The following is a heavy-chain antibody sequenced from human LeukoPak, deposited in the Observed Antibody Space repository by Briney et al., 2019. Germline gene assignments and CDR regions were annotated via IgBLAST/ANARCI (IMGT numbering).Heavy chain of an antibody. CDR3: ARARRDGYNSAFDI. V-gene: IGHV4-4*07. CDR2: IYTSGST. J-gene: IGHJ3*02. CDR1: GGSISSYY. Sequence: PSETLSLTCTVFGGSISSYYWSWIRQPAGKGLEWIGRIYTSGSTNYNPSLKSRVTMSVDTSKNQFSLKLSSVTAADTAVYYCARARRDGYNSAFDIWGQGTMVTVSS. D-gene: IGHD5-24*01.